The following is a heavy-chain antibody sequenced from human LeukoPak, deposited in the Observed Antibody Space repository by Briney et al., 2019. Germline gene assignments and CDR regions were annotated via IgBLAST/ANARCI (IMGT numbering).Heavy chain of an antibody. CDR3: AKDREWLPGGYWDY. Sequence: GGSLRLSCAASGFTFSSYGMSWVRQAPGKGLEWVSGISGSGGSTYYADSVKGRFTISRDNSKNMLYLQMNSLRAEDTAVYYCAKDREWLPGGYWDYWGQGTLVTVSS. CDR2: ISGSGGST. D-gene: IGHD6-19*01. V-gene: IGHV3-23*01. J-gene: IGHJ4*02. CDR1: GFTFSSYG.